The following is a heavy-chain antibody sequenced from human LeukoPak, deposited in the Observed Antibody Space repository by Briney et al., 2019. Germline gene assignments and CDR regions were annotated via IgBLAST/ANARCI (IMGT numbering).Heavy chain of an antibody. CDR2: INHGGST. J-gene: IGHJ4*02. V-gene: IGHV4-34*01. D-gene: IGHD3-9*01. CDR3: AREGVYYDILAAYYRPNYFDF. Sequence: KPSETLSLTCAVYGGSFSGYYWSWIRQPPGKGLEWIGEINHGGSTNYNPSLKGRLTISVDTSKNQFSLKLSSATAADTAVYYCAREGVYYDILAAYYRPNYFDFWGQGTLVTVYS. CDR1: GGSFSGYY.